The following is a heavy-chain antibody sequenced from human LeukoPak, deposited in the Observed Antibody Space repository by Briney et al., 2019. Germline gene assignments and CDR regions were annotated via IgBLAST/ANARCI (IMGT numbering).Heavy chain of an antibody. CDR1: GGSISSSSYY. CDR2: IYYSGST. Sequence: SETLSLTCTVSGGSISSSSYYWGWIRQPPGKGLEWIGSIYYSGSTYYNPSLKSRVTISVDTSKNQFSLKLSSVTAADTAVYYCVCYYGSGKGFDPWGQGTLVTVSS. CDR3: VCYYGSGKGFDP. D-gene: IGHD3-10*01. J-gene: IGHJ5*02. V-gene: IGHV4-39*07.